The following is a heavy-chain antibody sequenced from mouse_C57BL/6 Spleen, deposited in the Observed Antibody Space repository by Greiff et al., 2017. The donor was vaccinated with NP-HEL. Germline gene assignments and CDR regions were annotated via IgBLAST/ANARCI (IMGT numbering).Heavy chain of an antibody. Sequence: EVKLMESGPGLVKPSQSLSLTCSVTGYSITSGYYWNWIRQFPGNKLEWMGYISYDGSNNYNPSLKNRISITRDTSKNRFFLKLNSVTTEDTATYYCARGSFDYWGQGTTLTVSS. V-gene: IGHV3-6*01. CDR1: GYSITSGYY. CDR3: ARGSFDY. CDR2: ISYDGSN. J-gene: IGHJ2*01.